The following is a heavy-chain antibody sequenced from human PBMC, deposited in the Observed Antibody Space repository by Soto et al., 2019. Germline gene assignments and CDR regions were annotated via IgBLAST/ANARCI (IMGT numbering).Heavy chain of an antibody. CDR3: TGAYYDIDGYILDP. J-gene: IGHJ5*02. D-gene: IGHD3-22*01. Sequence: SETLSLTCSVSGGSISSGYWTWIRHPPGKRLEWIGYIYLGGSINYNPSLKSRVIISVDTAKNQFSLSLSSVTAADTAVYYCTGAYYDIDGYILDPCGQGTALTVSS. CDR2: IYLGGSI. V-gene: IGHV4-59*01. CDR1: GGSISSGY.